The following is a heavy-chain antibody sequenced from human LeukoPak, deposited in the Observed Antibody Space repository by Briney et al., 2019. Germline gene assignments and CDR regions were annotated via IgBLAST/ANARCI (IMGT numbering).Heavy chain of an antibody. CDR3: ARAPGYSGSYGAFDI. J-gene: IGHJ3*02. D-gene: IGHD1-26*01. CDR2: ISSSSSYI. V-gene: IGHV3-21*01. Sequence: KPGGSLRLSCVASGFTFSSYSMNWVRQAPGKGLEWVSSISSSSSYIYYADSVKGRFTISRDNAKNSLYLQMNSLRAEDTAVYYCARAPGYSGSYGAFDIWGQGTMVTVSS. CDR1: GFTFSSYS.